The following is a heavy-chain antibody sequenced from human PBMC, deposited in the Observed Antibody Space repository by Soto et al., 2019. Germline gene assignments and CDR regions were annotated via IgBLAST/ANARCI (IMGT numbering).Heavy chain of an antibody. D-gene: IGHD6-6*01. CDR2: IYYSGST. CDR1: GGSISSYY. J-gene: IGHJ5*02. V-gene: IGHV4-59*01. Sequence: QVQLQESGPGLVKPSETLSLTCTVSGGSISSYYWSWIRQPPGKGLEWIGYIYYSGSTNYNPSLTSRVTISVDSSKNQFSLKLSSVTAADTAVYYCARGIAARHWFDPWGQGTLVTVSS. CDR3: ARGIAARHWFDP.